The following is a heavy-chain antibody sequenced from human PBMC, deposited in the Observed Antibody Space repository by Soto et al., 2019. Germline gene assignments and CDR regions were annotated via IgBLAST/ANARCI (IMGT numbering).Heavy chain of an antibody. CDR3: ARGGGYYDFWN. Sequence: SETLSLTCAVYGGSFSGYYWSWIRQHPGKGLEWIGYIYYSGSTYYNPSLKSRVTISVDTSKNQFSLKLSSVTAADTAVYYCARGGGYYDFWNWGQGTRVTVSS. D-gene: IGHD3-3*01. J-gene: IGHJ4*02. V-gene: IGHV4-31*11. CDR2: IYYSGST. CDR1: GGSFSGYY.